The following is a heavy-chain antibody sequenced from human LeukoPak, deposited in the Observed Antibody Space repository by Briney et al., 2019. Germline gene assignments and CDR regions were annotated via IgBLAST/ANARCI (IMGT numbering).Heavy chain of an antibody. J-gene: IGHJ4*02. CDR3: ARATRSSGWFHFDY. CDR1: GYTFTGYY. D-gene: IGHD6-19*01. V-gene: IGHV1-2*02. CDR2: INPNSGGT. Sequence: ASVMVSCKASGYTFTGYYMHWVRQAPGQGLEWMGWINPNSGGTNYAQKFQGRVTMTRDTSISTAYMELSRLRSDDTAVYYCARATRSSGWFHFDYWGQGTLVTVSS.